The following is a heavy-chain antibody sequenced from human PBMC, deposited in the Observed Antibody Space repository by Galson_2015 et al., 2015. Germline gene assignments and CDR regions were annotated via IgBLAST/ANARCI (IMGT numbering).Heavy chain of an antibody. CDR1: GFSLSTSGVG. J-gene: IGHJ4*02. CDR2: IYWDDDK. Sequence: PALVKPTQTLTLTCTFSGFSLSTSGVGVGWIRQPPGKALEWLALIYWDDDKRYSPSLKSRLTITKDTSKNQVVLTMTNMDPVDTATYYCAHLCFWSGYYGEGWGYYFDYWGQGTLVTVSS. V-gene: IGHV2-5*02. D-gene: IGHD3-3*01. CDR3: AHLCFWSGYYGEGWGYYFDY.